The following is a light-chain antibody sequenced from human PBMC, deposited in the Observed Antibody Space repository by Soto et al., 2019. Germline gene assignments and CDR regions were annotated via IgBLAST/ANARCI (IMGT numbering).Light chain of an antibody. V-gene: IGKV1-5*01. CDR3: QQANSFPLT. CDR1: QSIASW. Sequence: DIQMTQSPSTLSASAGDRVTISCRASQSIASWLAWYQQKAGKAPNLLIYDAFSLESGVPSRFSGSGSGTDFTLTISSLQPEDFATYYCQQANSFPLTFGGGTKVDI. J-gene: IGKJ4*01. CDR2: DAF.